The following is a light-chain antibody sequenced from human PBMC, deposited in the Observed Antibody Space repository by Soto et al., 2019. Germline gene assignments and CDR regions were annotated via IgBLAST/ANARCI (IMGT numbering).Light chain of an antibody. CDR3: QQRSNWPPWT. J-gene: IGKJ1*01. CDR1: QTVSITY. V-gene: IGKV3D-20*02. CDR2: GAS. Sequence: VLTQSPGTLSLSPGESATLSCRASQTVSITYLTWYQQKPGQAPRLLIYGASIRATGIPARFSGSGSGTDFTLTISSLEPEDFAVYYCQQRSNWPPWTFGQGTKVDIK.